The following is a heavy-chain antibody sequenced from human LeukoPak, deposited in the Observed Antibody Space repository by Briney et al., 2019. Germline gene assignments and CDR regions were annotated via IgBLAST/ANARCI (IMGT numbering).Heavy chain of an antibody. J-gene: IGHJ6*02. D-gene: IGHD1-26*01. CDR3: VRGEKDYYYGLDV. CDR1: GXTVNWNT. CDR2: SYSTGNT. Sequence: PGGSLRLSCVASGXTVNWNTMNWVRQAPGKGLEWVSASYSTGNTYYADSVKGRFTMFRDNSENTVYLEMSSLRAEDSAMYYCVRGEKDYYYGLDVWGQGTTVTVSS. V-gene: IGHV3-53*01.